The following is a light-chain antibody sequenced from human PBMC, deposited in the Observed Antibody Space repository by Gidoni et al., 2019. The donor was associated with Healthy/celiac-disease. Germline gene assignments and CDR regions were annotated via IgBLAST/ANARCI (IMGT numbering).Light chain of an antibody. CDR2: QAS. CDR3: QAWDSSTYV. Sequence: SYELTQPPSVSVSPGKTASITCSGDKLGDKYACWYQLKPGQSPLLVIYQASKRPSGIPARFSGSNSGNTATLTISGTQAMYEAYYYCQAWDSSTYVFGTGTKVTVL. V-gene: IGLV3-1*01. J-gene: IGLJ1*01. CDR1: KLGDKY.